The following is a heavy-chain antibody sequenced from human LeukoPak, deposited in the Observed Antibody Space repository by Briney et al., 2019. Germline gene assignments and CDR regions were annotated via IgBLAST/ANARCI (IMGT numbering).Heavy chain of an antibody. Sequence: SETLSLTCTVSGGSISSYYWSWLRQPPGKGLEWIGYIYYSGSTNYNPSLKSRVTISVDTSKNQFSLKLSSVTAADTAVYYCARSVAPHYDFWSGYSYYYYYYMDVWGKGTTVTVSS. J-gene: IGHJ6*03. CDR2: IYYSGST. V-gene: IGHV4-59*01. D-gene: IGHD3-3*01. CDR1: GGSISSYY. CDR3: ARSVAPHYDFWSGYSYYYYYYMDV.